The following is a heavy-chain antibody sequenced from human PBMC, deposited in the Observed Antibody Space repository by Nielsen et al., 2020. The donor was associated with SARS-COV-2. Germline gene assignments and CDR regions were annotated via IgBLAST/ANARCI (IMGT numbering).Heavy chain of an antibody. V-gene: IGHV4-30-4*01. CDR1: GGSISSHEYY. CDR2: IYYSGNT. D-gene: IGHD7-27*01. J-gene: IGHJ5*02. CDR3: ARSLPGPNWFDP. Sequence: SETLSLTCSVSGGSISSHEYYWSWIRQSPGRGLEWIGYIYYSGNTYYNPSLKSRVTISVDTSRNQFSLKLSSVTAADTAVYYCARSLPGPNWFDPWGQGTLVTVSS.